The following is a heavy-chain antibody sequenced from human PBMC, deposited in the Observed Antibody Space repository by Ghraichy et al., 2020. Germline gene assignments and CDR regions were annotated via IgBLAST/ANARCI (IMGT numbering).Heavy chain of an antibody. D-gene: IGHD6-6*01. Sequence: SETLSLTCTVSGGSISNYYWSWIRQPPGKGLEWIGYIYYSGSTNYNPSLKSRVTISVDTSKNQFSLKLSSVTAADTAVYYCARDLLADSSSDYWGQGTLVTVSS. CDR3: ARDLLADSSSDY. V-gene: IGHV4-59*01. CDR2: IYYSGST. J-gene: IGHJ4*02. CDR1: GGSISNYY.